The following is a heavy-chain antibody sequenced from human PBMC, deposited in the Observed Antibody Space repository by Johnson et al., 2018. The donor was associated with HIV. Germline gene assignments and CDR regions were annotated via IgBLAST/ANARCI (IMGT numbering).Heavy chain of an antibody. D-gene: IGHD4-17*01. CDR1: GFTFSDYY. V-gene: IGHV3-11*04. CDR3: AKTDPTVTQEPFDI. J-gene: IGHJ3*02. CDR2: ISSTKNTI. Sequence: QVQLVESGGGLVKPGGSLRLSCAASGFTFSDYYMSWIRQAPGKGLEWVSYISSTKNTIYYADSVKGRFTISRDNAKNSLYLQMNSLRAEDTAVYYCAKTDPTVTQEPFDIWGQGTMVTVSS.